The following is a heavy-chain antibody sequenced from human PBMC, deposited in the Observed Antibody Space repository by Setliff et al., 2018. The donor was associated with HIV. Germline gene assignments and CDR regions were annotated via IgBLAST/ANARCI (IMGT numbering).Heavy chain of an antibody. D-gene: IGHD7-27*01. CDR3: ARGNWGSGLYFDL. J-gene: IGHJ2*01. Sequence: PSETLSLTCAVSGYSISSGYYWGWIRQPPGKGLEWIGCVYRSGSTFHNPSLESRVTISVDTSKNQFSLKLRSVTAADTAVYYCARGNWGSGLYFDLWGRGTLVTVSS. V-gene: IGHV4-38-2*01. CDR1: GYSISSGYY. CDR2: VYRSGST.